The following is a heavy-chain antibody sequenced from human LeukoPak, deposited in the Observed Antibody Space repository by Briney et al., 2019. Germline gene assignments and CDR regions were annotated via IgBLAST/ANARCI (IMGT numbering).Heavy chain of an antibody. CDR1: GGSISSYY. D-gene: IGHD3-10*02. J-gene: IGHJ4*02. Sequence: PSETLSLTCTVSGGSISSYYWSWIRQPAGKGLEWIGRIYTSGSTNYNPSLKSRVTMSVGTSKNQFSLKLSSVTAADTAVYYCARVMSGWLGPVYFDYWGQGTLVTVSS. CDR2: IYTSGST. CDR3: ARVMSGWLGPVYFDY. V-gene: IGHV4-4*07.